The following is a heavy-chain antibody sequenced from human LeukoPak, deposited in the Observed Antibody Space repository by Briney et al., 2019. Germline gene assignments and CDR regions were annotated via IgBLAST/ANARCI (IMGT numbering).Heavy chain of an antibody. V-gene: IGHV3-30*02. J-gene: IGHJ1*01. CDR2: VRFDGNEK. CDR1: GFTFTSYW. Sequence: GGSLRLSCAAFGFTFTSYWMTWVRQAPGKGLEWVGFVRFDGNEKYYADSVKGRFTISRDTSRNTLYLQMNSLRAEDTAVYYCAKDLMRDRWFGESWGQGTLVTVSS. D-gene: IGHD3-10*01. CDR3: AKDLMRDRWFGES.